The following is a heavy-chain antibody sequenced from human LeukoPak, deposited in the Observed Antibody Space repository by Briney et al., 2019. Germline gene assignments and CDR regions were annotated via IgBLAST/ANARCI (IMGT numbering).Heavy chain of an antibody. J-gene: IGHJ5*02. CDR3: AREWTPRRAGNWFDP. D-gene: IGHD6-19*01. Sequence: SVKVSCKASGGTFSSYAISWVRQAPGQGLEWMGGIIPIFGTANYAQKFQGRVTITADKSTSTAYMELSSLRSEDTAVYYCAREWTPRRAGNWFDPWGQGTLVTVSS. CDR2: IIPIFGTA. CDR1: GGTFSSYA. V-gene: IGHV1-69*06.